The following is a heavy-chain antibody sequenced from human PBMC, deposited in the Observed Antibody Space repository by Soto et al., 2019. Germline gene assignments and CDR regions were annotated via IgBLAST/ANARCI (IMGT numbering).Heavy chain of an antibody. CDR3: ARDPYDFWIGPDY. CDR1: GFTFSSYN. Sequence: EVQLVESGGGLVKPGGSLRLSCAASGFTFSSYNMNWVRQAPGKGLEWVSSISRDSTYMYYADSVRGRFTISRDNAKKSVFLQMDSLSGDDTAVYYCARDPYDFWIGPDYWGQGILVTVSS. D-gene: IGHD3-3*01. J-gene: IGHJ4*02. CDR2: ISRDSTYM. V-gene: IGHV3-21*02.